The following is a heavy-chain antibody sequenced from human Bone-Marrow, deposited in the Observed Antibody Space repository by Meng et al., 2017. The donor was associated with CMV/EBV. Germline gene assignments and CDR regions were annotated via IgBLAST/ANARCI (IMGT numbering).Heavy chain of an antibody. Sequence: GGSLRLSCAASGFTFSSYWMHWVRQGPGKGLVWVSRINSDGSSTSYADSVKGRFTISRDNAKSTLYLQMNSLRAEDTAVYYCARGPSYCSTTSCYTDWFDPWGQGTLVTVSS. CDR3: ARGPSYCSTTSCYTDWFDP. D-gene: IGHD2-2*02. J-gene: IGHJ5*02. CDR1: GFTFSSYW. CDR2: INSDGSST. V-gene: IGHV3-74*01.